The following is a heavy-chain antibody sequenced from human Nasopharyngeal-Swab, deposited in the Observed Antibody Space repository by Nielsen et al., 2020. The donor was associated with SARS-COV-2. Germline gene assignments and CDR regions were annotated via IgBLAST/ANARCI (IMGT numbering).Heavy chain of an antibody. CDR1: GFTFSSYA. CDR2: ISGSGGST. J-gene: IGHJ4*02. V-gene: IGHV3-23*01. D-gene: IGHD3-10*01. Sequence: GESLKISCAASGFTFSSYAMSWVRQAPGKGLEWVSAISGSGGSTYYVDSVKGRFTISRDNSKNTLYLQMNSLRAEDTAVYYCAGDLGGYFDYWGQGTLVTVSS. CDR3: AGDLGGYFDY.